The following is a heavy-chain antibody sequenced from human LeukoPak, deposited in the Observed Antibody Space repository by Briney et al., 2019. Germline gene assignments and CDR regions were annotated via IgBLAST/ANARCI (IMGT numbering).Heavy chain of an antibody. CDR1: GITFSSYS. Sequence: GGPLELSCGASGITFSSYSMNWVRQAPGKGLEWVSYISSSGSTKYYADSVKGRFTISRDNAQNSLSLQMNSLRAEDTAMCYCAGGDMVRGVIGAEYYFDYWGQGILVTVSS. CDR3: AGGDMVRGVIGAEYYFDY. V-gene: IGHV3-48*04. J-gene: IGHJ4*02. D-gene: IGHD3-10*01. CDR2: ISSSGSTK.